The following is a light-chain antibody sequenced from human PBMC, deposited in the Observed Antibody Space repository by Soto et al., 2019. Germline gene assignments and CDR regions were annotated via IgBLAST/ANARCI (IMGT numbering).Light chain of an antibody. Sequence: QSVLTQPPSASGTPGQRVTISCSPSSSNLGDNTVNWYQHVPGTAPKLLIYSYDQRPSGVPDRFSGSRSGTSASLAISGLQSEDEADYYCAAWDATLDGYVFGTGTKLTVL. V-gene: IGLV1-44*01. CDR1: SSNLGDNT. CDR3: AAWDATLDGYV. CDR2: SYD. J-gene: IGLJ1*01.